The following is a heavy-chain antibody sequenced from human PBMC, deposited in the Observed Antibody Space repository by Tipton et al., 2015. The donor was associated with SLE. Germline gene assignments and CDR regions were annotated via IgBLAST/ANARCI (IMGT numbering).Heavy chain of an antibody. Sequence: TLSLTCTVSGGSISSYYWSWIRQPPGKGLEWIGYIYYSGSTNYNPSLKSRVTISVDTSKNQFSLELSSVTAADTAIYYCARVFCSRTSCYSLDVCGQGTMVTVSS. CDR2: IYYSGST. CDR1: GGSISSYY. V-gene: IGHV4-59*01. J-gene: IGHJ3*01. CDR3: ARVFCSRTSCYSLDV. D-gene: IGHD2-2*01.